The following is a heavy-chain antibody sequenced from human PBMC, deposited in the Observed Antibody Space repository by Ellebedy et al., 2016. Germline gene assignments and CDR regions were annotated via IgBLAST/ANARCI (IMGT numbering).Heavy chain of an antibody. CDR3: ARADSGSYEPYYFDY. CDR1: GGSFSGYY. Sequence: SEALSLTCAVYGGSFSGYYWSWIRQPPGKGLEWIGYIYYSGSTNYNPSLKSRVTISVDTSKNQFSLKLSSVTAADTAVYYCARADSGSYEPYYFDYWGQGTLVTVSS. V-gene: IGHV4-59*01. D-gene: IGHD1-26*01. J-gene: IGHJ4*02. CDR2: IYYSGST.